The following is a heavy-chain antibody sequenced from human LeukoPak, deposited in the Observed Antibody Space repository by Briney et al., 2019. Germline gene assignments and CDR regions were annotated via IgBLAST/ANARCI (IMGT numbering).Heavy chain of an antibody. CDR2: ISYDGNNK. CDR3: ARDHQWAFDI. J-gene: IGHJ3*02. CDR1: GFTFSSYA. D-gene: IGHD2-8*01. V-gene: IGHV3-30-3*01. Sequence: GGSLRLSCAASGFTFSSYAIHWVRQAPGKGLEWVAVISYDGNNKYYADSVKGRFTISRDNSKNTLYLQMNSLRDEDTAVYYCARDHQWAFDIWGQGTMVTVSS.